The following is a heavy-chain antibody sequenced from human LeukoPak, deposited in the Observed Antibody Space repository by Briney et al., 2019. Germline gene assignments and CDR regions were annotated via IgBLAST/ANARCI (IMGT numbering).Heavy chain of an antibody. CDR1: GYSFTSYW. Sequence: GEPLKISCKGSGYSFTSYWISRVRQMPGKGLEWRGRIDPSDSYTNYSPSFQGHVTISADKSISTAYLQWSSLKASDTAMYYCARTGVVTEFDYWGQGTLVTVSS. J-gene: IGHJ4*02. CDR2: IDPSDSYT. D-gene: IGHD4-23*01. V-gene: IGHV5-10-1*01. CDR3: ARTGVVTEFDY.